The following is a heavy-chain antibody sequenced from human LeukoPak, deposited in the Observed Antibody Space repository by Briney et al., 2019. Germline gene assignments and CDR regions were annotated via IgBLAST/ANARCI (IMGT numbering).Heavy chain of an antibody. D-gene: IGHD3-16*01. CDR2: IKSKTDGETM. CDR3: ITDPGEWQPI. J-gene: IGHJ3*02. Sequence: PGGSLRLPCVVSGITFSNAWMSWVRQAPGKGLEWVGRIKSKTDGETMDYAAPVKGRFIISREDSINTLYLQMNRLNVEDTAVYYCITDPGEWQPIWGQGTMVTVS. V-gene: IGHV3-15*01. CDR1: GITFSNAW.